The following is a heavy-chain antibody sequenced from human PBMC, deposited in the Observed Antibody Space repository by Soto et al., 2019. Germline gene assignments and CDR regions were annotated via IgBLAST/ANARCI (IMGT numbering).Heavy chain of an antibody. V-gene: IGHV1-3*04. Sequence: QVQLVQSGAEVKKPGASVRVSCRTSGYTFTSYAIHWVRQAPGQGLEWMAWSNIGNGNTKYSQKFQGRVTVSRDTSASTAYMELSSLRSEDTAVYYCAREPLGGGVCYDHWLDPWGQGTLVTVSS. CDR3: AREPLGGGVCYDHWLDP. CDR1: GYTFTSYA. J-gene: IGHJ5*02. D-gene: IGHD2-21*02. CDR2: SNIGNGNT.